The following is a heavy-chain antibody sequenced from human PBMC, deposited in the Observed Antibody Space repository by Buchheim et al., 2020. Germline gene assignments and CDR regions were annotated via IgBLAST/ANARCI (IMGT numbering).Heavy chain of an antibody. D-gene: IGHD3-10*01. CDR3: ARTDYYGFGTSDV. CDR1: GESFSGYF. J-gene: IGHJ6*02. V-gene: IGHV4-34*01. CDR2: INYDGNT. Sequence: QVQLQQWGTRLLKPSETLSLTWAVSGESFSGYFWTWIRQPPGKGLEWIGEINYDGNTNYNPSLKSRVSISVDTTKKRFSLNLSSVIAADTSLYYCARTDYYGFGTSDVWGQGTT.